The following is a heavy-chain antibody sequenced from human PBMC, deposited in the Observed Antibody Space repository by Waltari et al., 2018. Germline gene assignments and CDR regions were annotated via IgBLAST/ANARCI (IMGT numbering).Heavy chain of an antibody. CDR1: GFTFSSYW. Sequence: EVQLVESGGGLVQPGGSLRLSCAASGFTFSSYWMSWVRQAPGKGLEWVANIKQDGSEKYYVDSVKCRFTISRDNAKNSLYLQMNSLRAEDTAVYYCARVPNSSGWYIDYWGQGTLVTVSS. CDR2: IKQDGSEK. J-gene: IGHJ4*02. CDR3: ARVPNSSGWYIDY. V-gene: IGHV3-7*01. D-gene: IGHD6-19*01.